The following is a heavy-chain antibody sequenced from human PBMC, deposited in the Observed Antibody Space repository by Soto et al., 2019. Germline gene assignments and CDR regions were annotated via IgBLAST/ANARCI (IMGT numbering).Heavy chain of an antibody. D-gene: IGHD1-20*01. CDR2: ISAYNGNT. J-gene: IGHJ3*02. V-gene: IGHV1-18*01. Sequence: ASVKVSFKASGYTFTSYGISWVRQAPGQGLEWMGWISAYNGNTNYAQKLQGRVTMTTDTSTSTAYMELRSLRSDDTAVYYCARDAMYNWKDVVGAFDIWGQGTMVTVSS. CDR1: GYTFTSYG. CDR3: ARDAMYNWKDVVGAFDI.